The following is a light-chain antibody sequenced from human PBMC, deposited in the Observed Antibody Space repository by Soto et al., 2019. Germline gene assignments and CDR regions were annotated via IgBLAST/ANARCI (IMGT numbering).Light chain of an antibody. V-gene: IGKV3-20*01. J-gene: IGKJ1*01. CDR3: QQYGGSPPT. CDR1: QSISNNF. Sequence: EIVLTQSPGTLSLSPGESAALSCRASQSISNNFLAWYQRKPGQAPRLLIYGASYRATDIPHRFSGSGSGTDFTLTITRLEPDDCAVYYCQQYGGSPPTFGPGTTVEVQ. CDR2: GAS.